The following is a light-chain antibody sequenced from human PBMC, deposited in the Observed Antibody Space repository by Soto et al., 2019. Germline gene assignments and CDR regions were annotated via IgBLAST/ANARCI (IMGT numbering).Light chain of an antibody. J-gene: IGKJ4*01. CDR3: QQAYSTPLT. CDR2: AAS. V-gene: IGKV1-39*01. CDR1: QSISSY. Sequence: DIQMTQSPSSLSASVGDRVTITCRASQSISSYLNWYQVKPGKAPKLLIYAASSLQSGVPSRFSGSGSGTDFILSISSLEPEDFADYYCQQAYSTPLTFGGGTKVDIK.